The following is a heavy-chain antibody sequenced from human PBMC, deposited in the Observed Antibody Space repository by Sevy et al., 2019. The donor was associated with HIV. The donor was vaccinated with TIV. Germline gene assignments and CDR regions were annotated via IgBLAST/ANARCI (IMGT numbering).Heavy chain of an antibody. Sequence: ASVKVSCKVSGYTVTKLSMHWVRQGPGKGLEWMGSFDPEDGETIYAQKFQGRVTMTEDTSTDTAHMELRSLKSEDTAVYYCATTKDYYESSGSPFDYWGQGTLVTVSS. V-gene: IGHV1-24*01. CDR1: GYTVTKLS. CDR2: FDPEDGET. J-gene: IGHJ4*02. CDR3: ATTKDYYESSGSPFDY. D-gene: IGHD3-22*01.